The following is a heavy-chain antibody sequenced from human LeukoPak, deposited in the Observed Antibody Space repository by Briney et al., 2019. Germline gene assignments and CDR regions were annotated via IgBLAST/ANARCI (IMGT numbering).Heavy chain of an antibody. J-gene: IGHJ6*04. V-gene: IGHV1-3*01. D-gene: IGHD2-2*01. CDR1: GYTFTSYA. Sequence: ASVKVSCKASGYTFTSYAMHWVRQAPGQRLEWMGWINAGNGNTKYSQKFQGRVTITRDTSASTAYMELSSLRSEDTAVYYCARDRGSSTSRTYYYYGMDVWGKGTTVTVSS. CDR3: ARDRGSSTSRTYYYYGMDV. CDR2: INAGNGNT.